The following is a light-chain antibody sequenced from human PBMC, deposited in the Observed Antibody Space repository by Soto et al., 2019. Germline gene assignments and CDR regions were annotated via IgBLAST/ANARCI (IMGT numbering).Light chain of an antibody. CDR1: QSITRN. J-gene: IGKJ1*01. V-gene: IGKV3-15*01. CDR3: QQYGYSFWT. Sequence: DIVMAQSPATLSVSPGERAPLSCRASQSITRNLAWYQQSPGQAPRLLIYGASTRATGIPARFSGSGSGTEFTLTISRLEPEDFAVYYCQQYGYSFWTFGQGTKV. CDR2: GAS.